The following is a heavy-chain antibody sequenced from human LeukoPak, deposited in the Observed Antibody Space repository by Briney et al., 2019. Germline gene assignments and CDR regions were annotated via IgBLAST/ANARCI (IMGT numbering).Heavy chain of an antibody. V-gene: IGHV3-33*01. D-gene: IGHD3-22*01. Sequence: PGGSLRLSCAASGFTFRSYGMHWVRQAPGKGLEWVAVIWYDGSNKFYVDSVKGRFTISRDNSKNTLYLQMNSLRAEDTAVYYCARGNYDSSGYSDYWGQGTLVTVSS. CDR2: IWYDGSNK. CDR3: ARGNYDSSGYSDY. J-gene: IGHJ4*02. CDR1: GFTFRSYG.